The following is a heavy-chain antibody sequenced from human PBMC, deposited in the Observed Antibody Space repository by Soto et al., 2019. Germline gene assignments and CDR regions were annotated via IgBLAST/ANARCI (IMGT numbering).Heavy chain of an antibody. Sequence: PSETLSLTCTVSGGSISSSSYYWGWIRQPPGKGLEWIGSIFYSGSTYYNPSLNSRVTISVDTSKNHFSLKLSSVTAADTAVYYCARLRRGGGNYSFDYWGQGTQVTVSS. V-gene: IGHV4-39*02. CDR3: ARLRRGGGNYSFDY. CDR1: GGSISSSSYY. D-gene: IGHD1-26*01. CDR2: IFYSGST. J-gene: IGHJ4*02.